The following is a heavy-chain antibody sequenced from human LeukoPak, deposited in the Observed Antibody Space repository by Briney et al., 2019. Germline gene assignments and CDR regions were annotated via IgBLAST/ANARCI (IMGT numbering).Heavy chain of an antibody. CDR1: GFTFSSYA. Sequence: GGSLRLSCAASGFTFSSYAMTWVRQAPGKGLEWVSAISGSGGSTYYADSVKGRFTISRDNSKNTLYLQINSLRAEDTAVYYCAKTTGGNAYDYIDYWGQGTLVTVSS. CDR2: ISGSGGST. V-gene: IGHV3-23*01. J-gene: IGHJ4*02. D-gene: IGHD5-12*01. CDR3: AKTTGGNAYDYIDY.